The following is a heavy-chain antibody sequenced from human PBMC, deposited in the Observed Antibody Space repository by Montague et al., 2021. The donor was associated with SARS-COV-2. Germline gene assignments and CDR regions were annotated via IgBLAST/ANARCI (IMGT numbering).Heavy chain of an antibody. CDR3: AARGFGESNGDLFDY. D-gene: IGHD3-10*01. Sequence: SVKVSCKASGFPFTSSAMQWVRQARGQRLEWIGWIVVGSGNTNYAQKLQERVTITRDMSTSTAYMELSSLRSEDTAVYYCAARGFGESNGDLFDYWGQGTLVTVSS. CDR2: IVVGSGNT. J-gene: IGHJ4*02. CDR1: GFPFTSSA. V-gene: IGHV1-58*02.